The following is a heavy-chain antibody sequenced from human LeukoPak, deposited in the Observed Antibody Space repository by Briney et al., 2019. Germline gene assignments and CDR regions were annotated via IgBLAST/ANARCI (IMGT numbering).Heavy chain of an antibody. V-gene: IGHV4-39*01. CDR2: IFYSGST. Sequence: DPSETLSLTCTVSGGSFSSTNYYWGWIRRPPGKGLEWIGSIFYSGSTYYNPSLKSRVTISVDTSKNHISLRMSSVTAADTAVYYCARHPSMTTALFDYWGQGTLVTVSS. D-gene: IGHD4-17*01. CDR1: GGSFSSTNYY. CDR3: ARHPSMTTALFDY. J-gene: IGHJ4*02.